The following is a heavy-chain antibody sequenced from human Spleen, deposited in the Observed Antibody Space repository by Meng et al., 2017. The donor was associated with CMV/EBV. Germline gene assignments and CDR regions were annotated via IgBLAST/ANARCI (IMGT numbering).Heavy chain of an antibody. Sequence: SLKISCAASGFTFDDYAMHWVRQAPGKGLEWVSGISWNSGSIGYADSVKGRFTISRDNAKNSLYLQMHSLRAEDTAVYYCARDHRWLQFAGFDYWGQGTLVTVSS. D-gene: IGHD5-24*01. CDR3: ARDHRWLQFAGFDY. J-gene: IGHJ4*02. CDR1: GFTFDDYA. CDR2: ISWNSGSI. V-gene: IGHV3-9*01.